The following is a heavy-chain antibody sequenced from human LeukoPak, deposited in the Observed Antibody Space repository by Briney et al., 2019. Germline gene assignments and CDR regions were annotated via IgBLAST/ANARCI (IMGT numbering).Heavy chain of an antibody. CDR3: ARGGRRYGSGSYYSASFDY. V-gene: IGHV4-34*01. J-gene: IGHJ4*02. Sequence: SETLSLTCAVYGGSFSGYYWSWIRQPPGKGLEWIGEINHSGSTNYNPSLKSRVTISVDTSKNQFSLKLSSVTAADTAVYYCARGGRRYGSGSYYSASFDYWGQGTLVTVSS. CDR2: INHSGST. D-gene: IGHD3-10*01. CDR1: GGSFSGYY.